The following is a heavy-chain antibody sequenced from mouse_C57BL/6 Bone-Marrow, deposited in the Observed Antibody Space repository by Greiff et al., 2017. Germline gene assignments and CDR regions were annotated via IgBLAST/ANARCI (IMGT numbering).Heavy chain of an antibody. Sequence: VQLQQSGPELFKPGASVQISCKASGYTFPDSYMHWVKQSHGKSLEWIGDINPNNGGTSYNQKFKGKATLTVDTSSSTAYMELRSLTSEDSAVYYYANVYERDIEGFHY. CDR3: ANVYERDIEGFHY. J-gene: IGHJ2*01. D-gene: IGHD1-1*01. CDR1: GYTFPDSY. V-gene: IGHV1-26*01. CDR2: INPNNGGT.